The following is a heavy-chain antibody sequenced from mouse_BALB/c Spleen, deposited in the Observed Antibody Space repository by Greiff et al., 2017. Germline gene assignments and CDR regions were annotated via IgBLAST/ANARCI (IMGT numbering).Heavy chain of an antibody. Sequence: EVQLQQSGPGLVKPSQSLSLTCTVTGYSITSDYAWNWIRQFPGNKLEWMGYISYSGSTSYNPSLKSRISITRDTSKNQFFLQLNSVTTEDTATYYCARKNGYYLYWYFDVWGAGTTVTVSS. V-gene: IGHV3-2*02. J-gene: IGHJ1*01. D-gene: IGHD2-3*01. CDR2: ISYSGST. CDR3: ARKNGYYLYWYFDV. CDR1: GYSITSDYA.